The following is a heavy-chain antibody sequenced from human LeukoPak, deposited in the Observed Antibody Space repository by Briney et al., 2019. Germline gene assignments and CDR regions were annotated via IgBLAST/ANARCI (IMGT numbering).Heavy chain of an antibody. J-gene: IGHJ4*02. V-gene: IGHV3-30*18. CDR2: ISYDGSNK. D-gene: IGHD1-26*01. CDR1: GFTFSSYG. CDR3: AKDLGLQVGASPFDY. Sequence: PGGSLRLSCAASGFTFSSYGMHWVRQAPGKGLEWVAVISYDGSNKYYADSVKGRFTISRDNSKNTLYLQMNSLRAEDTAVYYCAKDLGLQVGASPFDYWGQGTLVTVSS.